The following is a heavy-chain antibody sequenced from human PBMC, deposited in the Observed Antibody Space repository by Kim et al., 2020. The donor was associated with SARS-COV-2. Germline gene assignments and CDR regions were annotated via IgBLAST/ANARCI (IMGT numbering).Heavy chain of an antibody. J-gene: IGHJ4*02. Sequence: ASVKVSCKASGYTFTSYAMHWVRQAPGQRLEWMGWINAGNGNTKYSQKFQGRVTITRDTSASTAYMELSSLRSEDTAVYYCARAEEQWLTDQENDYWGQGTLVTVSS. V-gene: IGHV1-3*01. CDR2: INAGNGNT. CDR3: ARAEEQWLTDQENDY. CDR1: GYTFTSYA. D-gene: IGHD6-19*01.